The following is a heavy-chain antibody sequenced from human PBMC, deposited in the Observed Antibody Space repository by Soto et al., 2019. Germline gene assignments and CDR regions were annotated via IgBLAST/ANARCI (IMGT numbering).Heavy chain of an antibody. Sequence: PSETLSLTCTVSGGSISSGDYYWGWIRQPPGKGLEWIGSIYYSGSTYYNPSLKSRVTISVDTSKNQFSLKLSSVTAADTAVYYCASLIVGATTYYYYGMDVWGQGTTVTVS. D-gene: IGHD1-26*01. J-gene: IGHJ6*02. CDR3: ASLIVGATTYYYYGMDV. V-gene: IGHV4-39*01. CDR2: IYYSGST. CDR1: GGSISSGDYY.